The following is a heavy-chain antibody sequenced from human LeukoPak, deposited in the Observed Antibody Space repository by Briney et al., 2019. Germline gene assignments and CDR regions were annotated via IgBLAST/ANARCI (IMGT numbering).Heavy chain of an antibody. CDR2: IKQDGSEK. CDR1: GFTFSNFW. V-gene: IGHV3-7*01. J-gene: IGHJ4*02. CDR3: ARDRQIAY. Sequence: GGSLRLSCAASGFTFSNFWLTWVRQAPGQGLEWVANIKQDGSEKHYVDSVKGRFTISRDNAKNSLYLQMNSLRAEDTAVCYCARDRQIAYWGQGTLVTVSS.